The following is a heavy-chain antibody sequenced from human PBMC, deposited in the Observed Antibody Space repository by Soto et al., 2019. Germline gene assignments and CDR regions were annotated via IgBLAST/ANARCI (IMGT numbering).Heavy chain of an antibody. Sequence: PGESLKISCKTSGYSFTSYWIGWVRQMPGKGMEWMGNIYPYDSDTRYSPSFQGQVTISADTSITTAYLQWSGLRASDTAMYFCARHLGGSPRGNYDYWGQGTLVTVSS. D-gene: IGHD1-7*01. CDR3: ARHLGGSPRGNYDY. V-gene: IGHV5-51*01. CDR2: IYPYDSDT. J-gene: IGHJ4*01. CDR1: GYSFTSYW.